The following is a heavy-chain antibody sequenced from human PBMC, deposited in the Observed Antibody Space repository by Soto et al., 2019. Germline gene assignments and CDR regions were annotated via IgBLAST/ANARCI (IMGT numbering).Heavy chain of an antibody. V-gene: IGHV1-3*01. CDR1: GYIFTAYS. CDR2: INAGNGNT. Sequence: QVHRVQSGPEVRKPGASVRVSCEASGYIFTAYSIHWIRQAPGQGLEWMGWINAGNGNTKYSQKFQGRLIITKDTSATTVYMDLSGLRSEDTAIYFCARDFWGAIGHYGVDVWGQGTTVSVSS. D-gene: IGHD3-16*01. J-gene: IGHJ6*02. CDR3: ARDFWGAIGHYGVDV.